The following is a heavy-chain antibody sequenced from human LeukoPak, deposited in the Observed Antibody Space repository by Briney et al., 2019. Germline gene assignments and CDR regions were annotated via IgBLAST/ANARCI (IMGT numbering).Heavy chain of an antibody. CDR1: GGSISSYY. Sequence: SETLSLTCTVSGGSISSYYWSWIRQPAGKGLERIGRIYTSGSTNYNPSLKSRVTMSVDTSKNQFSLKLSSVTAADTAVYYCARDLRGYCSGGSCRYNWFDPWGQGTLVTVSS. J-gene: IGHJ5*02. CDR3: ARDLRGYCSGGSCRYNWFDP. D-gene: IGHD2-15*01. V-gene: IGHV4-4*07. CDR2: IYTSGST.